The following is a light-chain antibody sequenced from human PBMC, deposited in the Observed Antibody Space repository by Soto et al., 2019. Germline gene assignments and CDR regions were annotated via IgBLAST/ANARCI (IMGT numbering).Light chain of an antibody. V-gene: IGKV3-20*01. Sequence: IMWTASPCTLSLSPAGRVNLSFRASQTVNNNYLAWCQQKPGQAPRLLIYGASSRATGIPDRFSGSGSGTDFTLTISRLEPEDFAVYYCHQYDSWTFGQGTKVDIK. CDR2: GAS. CDR3: HQYDSWT. CDR1: QTVNNNY. J-gene: IGKJ1*01.